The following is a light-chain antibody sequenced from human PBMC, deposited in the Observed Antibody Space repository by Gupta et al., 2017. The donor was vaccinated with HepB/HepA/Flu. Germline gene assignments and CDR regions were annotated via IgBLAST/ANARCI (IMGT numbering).Light chain of an antibody. CDR3: QEDNCAPWT. CDR1: QDISNY. Sequence: DIQMTQSPSSLSASVGDRVTITCRASQDISNYLAWYQQKPWKVPELLIYEASALETGVPSRFSGSASGTDFTLTINSLQPEDVGTYYCQEDNCAPWTFGQGTKVEIK. J-gene: IGKJ1*01. V-gene: IGKV1-27*01. CDR2: EAS.